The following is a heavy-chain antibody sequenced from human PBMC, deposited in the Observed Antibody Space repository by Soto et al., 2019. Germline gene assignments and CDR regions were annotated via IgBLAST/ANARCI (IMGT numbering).Heavy chain of an antibody. Sequence: EVQLLESGGGLVQPGGSLRVSCAASGFTFSSYGMSWVRQAPGKGLEWVSSISAARGSAYYADPVKGRFTISRDKSKTRLYLQMNILRPEDTAVYYCAKPPPYCSSITCYFPFASWGQGTLVTVSS. CDR3: AKPPPYCSSITCYFPFAS. V-gene: IGHV3-23*01. D-gene: IGHD2-2*01. CDR1: GFTFSSYG. CDR2: ISAARGSA. J-gene: IGHJ5*01.